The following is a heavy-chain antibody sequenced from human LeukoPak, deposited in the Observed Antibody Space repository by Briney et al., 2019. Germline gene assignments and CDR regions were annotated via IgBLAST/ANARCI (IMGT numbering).Heavy chain of an antibody. CDR1: GFTFSSYS. V-gene: IGHV3-21*04. Sequence: GGSLRLSCVASGFTFSSYSMNWVRQAPGKGLEWVSFISSSSSYIYYADSVKGRFTISRDNSKNTLHLEVISLTAKDTAVYYCAKDDAWLRFGEWSQGTLVTVSS. CDR2: ISSSSSYI. J-gene: IGHJ4*02. D-gene: IGHD3-10*01. CDR3: AKDDAWLRFGE.